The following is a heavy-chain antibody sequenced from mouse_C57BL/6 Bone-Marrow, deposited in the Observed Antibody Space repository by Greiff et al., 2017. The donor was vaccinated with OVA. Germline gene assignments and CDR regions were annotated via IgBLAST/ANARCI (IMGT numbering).Heavy chain of an antibody. CDR2: IYPGSGST. Sequence: VQLQQPGAELVKPGASVKMSCKASGYTFTSYWITWVKQRPGQGLEWIGDIYPGSGSTNYNEKFKSKATLTVDTSSSTAYMQLSSLTSEDSAVYYCARGGSCYDCGRDFDVWGTGTTVTVSS. CDR3: ARGGSCYDCGRDFDV. CDR1: GYTFTSYW. J-gene: IGHJ1*03. V-gene: IGHV1-55*01. D-gene: IGHD2-4*01.